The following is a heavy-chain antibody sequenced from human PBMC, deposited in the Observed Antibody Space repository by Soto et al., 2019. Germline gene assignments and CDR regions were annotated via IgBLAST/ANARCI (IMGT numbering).Heavy chain of an antibody. D-gene: IGHD6-19*01. Sequence: QVQLVESGGGVVQPGRSLRLSCAASGFTFSSYGMHWVRQAPGKGLEWVAVIWYDGSNKYYADSVKGRFTISRDNSKNTLYLQMNSLRAEDTAVYYCARDHPPEQWLVRRPDYYGMDVWGQGTTVTVSS. CDR2: IWYDGSNK. J-gene: IGHJ6*02. CDR3: ARDHPPEQWLVRRPDYYGMDV. CDR1: GFTFSSYG. V-gene: IGHV3-33*01.